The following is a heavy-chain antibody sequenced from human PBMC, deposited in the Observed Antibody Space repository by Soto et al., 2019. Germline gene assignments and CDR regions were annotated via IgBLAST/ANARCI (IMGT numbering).Heavy chain of an antibody. Sequence: EVQLLESGGGLVQPGGSLRLSCAASGFTFSSYAMSWVRQAPGKGLEWVSAISGSGGSTYYADSVKGRFTISRDNSKNTLNLQRNSLRAEDTAVYYCAKDDYSNRYYYYGMDVWGQGTTVTVSS. CDR1: GFTFSSYA. D-gene: IGHD4-4*01. J-gene: IGHJ6*02. CDR3: AKDDYSNRYYYYGMDV. V-gene: IGHV3-23*01. CDR2: ISGSGGST.